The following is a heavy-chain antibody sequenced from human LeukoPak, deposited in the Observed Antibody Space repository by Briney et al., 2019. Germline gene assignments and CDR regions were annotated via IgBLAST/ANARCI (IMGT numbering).Heavy chain of an antibody. D-gene: IGHD2-2*01. V-gene: IGHV3-48*03. CDR1: GFTFSRYD. CDR3: ARDSIVPLCL. Sequence: GGSLRLSCAASGFTFSRYDMNWVRQAPGKGLEWVSHITTGGTTIYYADSVKGRFTISRDHAKSSLYLQRNSLRAEDTAVYYCARDSIVPLCLWGQGTLVTVSS. J-gene: IGHJ4*02. CDR2: ITTGGTTI.